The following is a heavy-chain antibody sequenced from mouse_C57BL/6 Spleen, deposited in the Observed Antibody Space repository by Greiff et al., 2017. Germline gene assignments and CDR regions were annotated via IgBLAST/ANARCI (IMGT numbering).Heavy chain of an antibody. J-gene: IGHJ4*01. D-gene: IGHD2-3*01. Sequence: EVQRVESGPGLVKPSQSLSLTCSVTGYSITSGYYWNWIRQFPGNKLEWMGYISYDGSNNYNPTLKNRISITRDTSKNQFFLKLKSVTTEDTATYYCARDGYYDYAMDYWGQGTSVTVSS. V-gene: IGHV3-6*01. CDR1: GYSITSGYY. CDR3: ARDGYYDYAMDY. CDR2: ISYDGSN.